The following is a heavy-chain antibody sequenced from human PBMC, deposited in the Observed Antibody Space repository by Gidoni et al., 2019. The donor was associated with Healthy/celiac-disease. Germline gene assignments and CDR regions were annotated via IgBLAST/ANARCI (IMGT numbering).Heavy chain of an antibody. CDR1: GFTFSSYS. J-gene: IGHJ6*02. Sequence: EVQLVESGGGLVKPGGSLRLSCEASGFTFSSYSMNWVPQAPGKGLEWVSSISSSSSYIYYADSVKGRFTISRDNAKNSLYLQMNSLRAEDTAVYYCARDGRMGYDFWSGYFSYYYYGMDVWGQGTTVTVSS. V-gene: IGHV3-21*01. CDR3: ARDGRMGYDFWSGYFSYYYYGMDV. CDR2: ISSSSSYI. D-gene: IGHD3-3*01.